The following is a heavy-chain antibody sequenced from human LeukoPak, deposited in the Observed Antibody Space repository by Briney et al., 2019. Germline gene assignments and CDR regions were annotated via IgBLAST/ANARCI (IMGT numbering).Heavy chain of an antibody. V-gene: IGHV3-23*01. CDR2: CSGSGGSS. CDR1: GFTFSSYA. Sequence: SGGSLRLSCVASGFTFSSYAMSWVRQAPGKGLEWVSTCSGSGGSSYYANSVKGRFTISRDNSRNTLYLQMNSLRAEDTAIYYCARGYSSSWVLFDYWGQGTLVTVSS. CDR3: ARGYSSSWVLFDY. D-gene: IGHD6-13*01. J-gene: IGHJ4*02.